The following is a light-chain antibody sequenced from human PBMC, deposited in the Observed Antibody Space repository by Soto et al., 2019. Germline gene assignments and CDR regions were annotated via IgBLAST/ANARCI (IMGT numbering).Light chain of an antibody. V-gene: IGKV1-33*01. CDR3: QQHDNLPPT. CDR1: QDISNY. Sequence: DIQMTQSPSSLSASVGDRVTITCQASQDISNYLNWYQQKPGKAPKLLIYDASNLQAGVPSRFSGSGSGTDFTCTISSLQPEDIATYCCQQHDNLPPTFGGGSKVEI. J-gene: IGKJ4*01. CDR2: DAS.